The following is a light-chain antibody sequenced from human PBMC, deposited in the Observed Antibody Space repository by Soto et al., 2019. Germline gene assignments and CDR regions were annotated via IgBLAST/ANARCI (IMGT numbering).Light chain of an antibody. CDR3: SSYTVTSVTLYV. CDR1: SSDIGSHNY. V-gene: IGLV2-14*01. J-gene: IGLJ1*01. CDR2: EVS. Sequence: QSVRTQPASVSGSPGQSITISCTGTSSDIGSHNYVSWYQQHPGKAPKVMIYEVSNRPSGVSNRFSGSKSGNTASLTISGLQAEDEADYYCSSYTVTSVTLYVFGTGTKVTVL.